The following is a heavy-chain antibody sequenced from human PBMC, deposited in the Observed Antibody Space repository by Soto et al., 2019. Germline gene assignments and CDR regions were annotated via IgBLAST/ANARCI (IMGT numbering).Heavy chain of an antibody. J-gene: IGHJ6*02. CDR1: GFTFSSYY. CDR3: LNYSGVLAHPFSSTNLPV. D-gene: IGHD7-27*01. V-gene: IGHV3-7*01. Sequence: GGSLRLSCAASGFTFSSYYMRWVRQAPGKGLEWVANIKQDGSEKYYVDSVKGRFTISRDNARNTLYLQMNSLRAEDTAVYYCLNYSGVLAHPFSSTNLPVWGQGTTVTVS. CDR2: IKQDGSEK.